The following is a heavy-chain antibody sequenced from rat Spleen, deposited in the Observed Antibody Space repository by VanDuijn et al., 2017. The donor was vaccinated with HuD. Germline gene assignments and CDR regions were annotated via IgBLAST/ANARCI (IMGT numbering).Heavy chain of an antibody. CDR1: GFTFNNYW. CDR2: ISNTGRNT. CDR3: AKDYGIRGTLIMDA. V-gene: IGHV5-31*01. J-gene: IGHJ4*01. Sequence: EVQLVESGGGLVQPGRSLKFSCVASGFTFNNYWMSWIRQSPGKGLEWIASISNTGRNTYYADSVRGRFTISRDTAKSTLYLQMNSLTSEDTATYYCAKDYGIRGTLIMDAWGQGASVTVSS. D-gene: IGHD4-3*01.